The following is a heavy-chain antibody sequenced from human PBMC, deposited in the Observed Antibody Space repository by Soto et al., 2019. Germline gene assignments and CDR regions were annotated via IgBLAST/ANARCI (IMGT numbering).Heavy chain of an antibody. J-gene: IGHJ4*02. CDR1: GGSISSYY. V-gene: IGHV4-59*01. CDR2: IYYSGST. CDR3: ARWGLVRGATTFDY. Sequence: SETLSLTCTVSGGSISSYYWSWIRQPPGKGLEWIGYIYYSGSTNYNPSLKSRVTISVDTSKNQFSLKLSSVTAADTAVYYCARWGLVRGATTFDYWGQGTLVTVSS. D-gene: IGHD5-12*01.